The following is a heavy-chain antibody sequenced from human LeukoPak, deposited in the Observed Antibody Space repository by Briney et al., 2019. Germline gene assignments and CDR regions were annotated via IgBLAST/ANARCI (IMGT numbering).Heavy chain of an antibody. CDR2: IKSKNDGAAT. CDR3: VSRDAYKPRYFMDV. CDR1: GFTFDIAW. J-gene: IGHJ6*03. D-gene: IGHD5-24*01. V-gene: IGHV3-15*01. Sequence: RTGGSLRLSCAVSGFTFDIAWMNWVRQAPGEGLEWLGRIKSKNDGAATDYAAPVRGRFTISTDDSKNTLYLQMNSLKTEDTAVYYCVSRDAYKPRYFMDVWGKGTTVTVPS.